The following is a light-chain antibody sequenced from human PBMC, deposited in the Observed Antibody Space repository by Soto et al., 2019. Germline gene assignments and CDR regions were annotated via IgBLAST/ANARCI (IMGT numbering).Light chain of an antibody. CDR1: QSVSSN. Sequence: EIVMTQSPATLSVSPGERATLSCRASQSVSSNLAWYQQKPGQAPGLLIYGASIRATGIPARFSGSGSGTEFTLTISSLQSEDFAVYYCQQYNNWPWTFGQGTKVEIK. CDR2: GAS. V-gene: IGKV3D-15*01. J-gene: IGKJ1*01. CDR3: QQYNNWPWT.